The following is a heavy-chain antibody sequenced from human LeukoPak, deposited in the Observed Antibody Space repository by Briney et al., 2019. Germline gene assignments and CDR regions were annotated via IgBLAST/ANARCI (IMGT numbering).Heavy chain of an antibody. CDR1: GFTFSSYA. CDR3: AKSIAVASTSNWFDP. Sequence: GGSLRLSCAASGFTFSSYAMSWVRQAPGKGLEWVSAISGSGGSTYYADSVKGRFTISRDNSKNTLYLQMNSLRAEDTAVYYCAKSIAVASTSNWFDPWGQGTLVTVSS. CDR2: ISGSGGST. V-gene: IGHV3-23*01. J-gene: IGHJ5*02. D-gene: IGHD6-19*01.